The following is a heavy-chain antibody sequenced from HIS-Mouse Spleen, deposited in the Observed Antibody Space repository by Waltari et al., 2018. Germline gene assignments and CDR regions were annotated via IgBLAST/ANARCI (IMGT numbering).Heavy chain of an antibody. CDR3: AREIPYSSSWYDWYFDL. Sequence: QLQLQESGPGLVKPSETLSLTCTVSGGSISSSSYYWGWIRQPPGKGLEWIGSIYYSGGTYYNPSLNSRVNISVDTSKNQFSLKLSSVTAADTAVYYCAREIPYSSSWYDWYFDLWGRGTLVTVSS. CDR1: GGSISSSSYY. CDR2: IYYSGGT. V-gene: IGHV4-39*07. D-gene: IGHD6-13*01. J-gene: IGHJ2*01.